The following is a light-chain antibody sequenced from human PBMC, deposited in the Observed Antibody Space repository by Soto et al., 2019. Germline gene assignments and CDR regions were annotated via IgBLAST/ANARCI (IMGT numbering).Light chain of an antibody. CDR1: QSVDRLY. Sequence: IVLTHSPGTLSFSPSSRSTHSFRPSQSVDRLYLAWYQHKPGRAPRLLIYGASNRATGIPARFSGSGSGTDFTLTISSLEPEDFAVYYCQQRTNWAITFGQGTRLEIK. CDR3: QQRTNWAIT. V-gene: IGKV3-11*01. CDR2: GAS. J-gene: IGKJ5*01.